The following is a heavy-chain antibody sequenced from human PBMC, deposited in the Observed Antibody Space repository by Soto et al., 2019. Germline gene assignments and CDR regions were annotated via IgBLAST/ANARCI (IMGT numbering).Heavy chain of an antibody. Sequence: EVQLVESGGGLVKPGGSLRLSCAASGFTFSSYSMNWVRQAPGKGLEWVSSISSSSSYIYYADSVKGRFTISRDNAKNSLYLQMNSLRAEDTAVYYCAREGMEYDFWSGYSFDYWGQGTLVTVSS. CDR3: AREGMEYDFWSGYSFDY. CDR2: ISSSSSYI. J-gene: IGHJ4*02. CDR1: GFTFSSYS. D-gene: IGHD3-3*01. V-gene: IGHV3-21*01.